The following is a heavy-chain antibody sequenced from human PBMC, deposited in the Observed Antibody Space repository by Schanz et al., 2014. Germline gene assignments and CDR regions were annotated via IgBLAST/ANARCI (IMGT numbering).Heavy chain of an antibody. V-gene: IGHV1-69*08. CDR2: IIPILDRA. J-gene: IGHJ3*02. CDR1: GGTFSSYT. D-gene: IGHD3-22*01. Sequence: QVQLVQSGAEVKKPGSSVKVSCKASGGTFSSYTISWVRQAPGQGLEWMGRIIPILDRANYAQKFQGRVTITADKSTSTVYMELSSLRSEDTAVYYCARDIQYHYDTSGPVGAFDIWGQGTVVTVSS. CDR3: ARDIQYHYDTSGPVGAFDI.